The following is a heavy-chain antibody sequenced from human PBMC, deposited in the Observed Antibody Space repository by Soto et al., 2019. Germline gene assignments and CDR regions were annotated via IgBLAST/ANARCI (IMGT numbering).Heavy chain of an antibody. D-gene: IGHD2-8*01. CDR1: GFTFSSYA. CDR3: ARAKWQTYGMAV. V-gene: IGHV3-64*01. Sequence: EVQLVESGGGLVQPGGSLRLSCAASGFTFSSYAMHWVRQAPGKGLESVSAISSNGGSTYYANSVKGRFTISSDNSKNAPNHQMGTQRDEDMAVYYSARAKWQTYGMAVWGQGTTVTVPS. J-gene: IGHJ6*02. CDR2: ISSNGGST.